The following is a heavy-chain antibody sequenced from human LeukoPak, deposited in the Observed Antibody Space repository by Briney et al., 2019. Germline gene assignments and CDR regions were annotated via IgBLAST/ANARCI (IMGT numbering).Heavy chain of an antibody. CDR1: GFTFSRYT. CDR3: ARVHYNTAMVDIDY. D-gene: IGHD5-18*01. Sequence: GGSLRLSCAASGFTFSRYTMNWVRQSPGKGLEWVSSISSSGYYIYYADSVKGRFTISRDNGKNSLYLQMNSLRAEDTAVYYCARVHYNTAMVDIDYWGQGTLVTVSS. J-gene: IGHJ4*02. CDR2: ISSSGYYI. V-gene: IGHV3-21*01.